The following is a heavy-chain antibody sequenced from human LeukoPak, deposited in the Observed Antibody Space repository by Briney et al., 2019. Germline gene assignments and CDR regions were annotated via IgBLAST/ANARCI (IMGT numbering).Heavy chain of an antibody. CDR2: INPNSGGT. V-gene: IGHV1-2*02. J-gene: IGHJ5*02. Sequence: GASVKVSCKASGYTFTGYYMHWVRQAPGQGLEWMGWINPNSGGTNYAQKFQGRVTMTRDTSISTAYMELSRLRSDDTAVYYCARDSYGDYVWWFDPWGQGTLVTVSS. D-gene: IGHD4-17*01. CDR3: ARDSYGDYVWWFDP. CDR1: GYTFTGYY.